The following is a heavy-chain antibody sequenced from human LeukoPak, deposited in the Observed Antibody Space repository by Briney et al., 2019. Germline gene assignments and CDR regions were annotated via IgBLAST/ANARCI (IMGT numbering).Heavy chain of an antibody. D-gene: IGHD2-2*02. V-gene: IGHV1-46*01. CDR3: ARGGKGGYCSSTRCYTGAFDI. CDR2: INPSGGST. J-gene: IGHJ3*02. CDR1: GYTFTSYY. Sequence: ASVKVSCKASGYTFTSYYMHWVRQAPGQGLEWMGIINPSGGSTSYAQKFQGRVTMTRDTSTSTVYMELSSLRSEDTAVYYCARGGKGGYCSSTRCYTGAFDIWGQGTMVTVSS.